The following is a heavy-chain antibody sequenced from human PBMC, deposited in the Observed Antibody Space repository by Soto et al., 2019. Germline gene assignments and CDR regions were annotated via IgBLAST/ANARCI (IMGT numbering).Heavy chain of an antibody. Sequence: PSETLSLTCTVSGGSISSYHWTWIRQPPGKGLEWIGFIYNSGSTYYNPSLKSRVTISVDTSKNQFSLKLSSVTAADTAVYYCARLPTTMVRGIDYWGQGTLVTVSS. V-gene: IGHV4-59*06. CDR3: ARLPTTMVRGIDY. J-gene: IGHJ4*02. D-gene: IGHD3-10*01. CDR1: GGSISSYH. CDR2: IYNSGST.